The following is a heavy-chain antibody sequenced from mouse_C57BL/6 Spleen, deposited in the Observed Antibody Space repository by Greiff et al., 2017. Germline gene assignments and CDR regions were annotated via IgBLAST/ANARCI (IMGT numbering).Heavy chain of an antibody. J-gene: IGHJ3*01. D-gene: IGHD1-1*01. CDR2: IYPGSGNT. CDR1: GYTFTDYY. CDR3: ARDGSKGTWFAY. Sequence: QVHVKQSGAELVRPGASVKLSCKASGYTFTDYYINWVKQRPGQGLEWIARIYPGSGNTYYNEKFKGKATLTAEKSSSTAYMQLSSLTSEDSAVYFCARDGSKGTWFAYWGQGTLVTVSA. V-gene: IGHV1-76*01.